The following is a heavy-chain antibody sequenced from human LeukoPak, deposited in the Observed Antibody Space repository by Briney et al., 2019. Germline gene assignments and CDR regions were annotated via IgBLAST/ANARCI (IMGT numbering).Heavy chain of an antibody. Sequence: PGGSLRLSCAASGFTLSSYSMNWVRQAPGKGLEWVSSISSSSSYIYYADSVKGRFTISRDNAKNSLYLQMNSLRAEDTAVYYCARDGSSWSNWLDPWGQGTLVTVSS. CDR3: ARDGSSWSNWLDP. D-gene: IGHD6-13*01. J-gene: IGHJ5*02. CDR2: ISSSSSYI. CDR1: GFTLSSYS. V-gene: IGHV3-21*01.